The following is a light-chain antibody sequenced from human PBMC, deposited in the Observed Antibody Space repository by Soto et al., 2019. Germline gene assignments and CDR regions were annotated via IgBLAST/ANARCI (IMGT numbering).Light chain of an antibody. CDR3: QQYGSSRT. Sequence: EIVLTQSPGTLSLSPGERATLSCRASQSVSSSDLAWYQQKPGQAPSLLIYGASSRATGIPDRFSGSGSGTDFTLTISRLEPEDFAVYYCQQYGSSRTFGQGTKVEIK. CDR2: GAS. CDR1: QSVSSSD. J-gene: IGKJ1*01. V-gene: IGKV3-20*01.